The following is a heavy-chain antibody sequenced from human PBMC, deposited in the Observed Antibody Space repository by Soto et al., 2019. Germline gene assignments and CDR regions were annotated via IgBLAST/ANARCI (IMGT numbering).Heavy chain of an antibody. J-gene: IGHJ6*02. D-gene: IGHD3-3*01. CDR3: AIGGGQIYYSGMDV. V-gene: IGHV3-11*01. Sequence: LRLSFEASGXFFSDYYMSWIRQAPGKGLETLCYISGTGDITSYADSVKGRFTISRDNAKNSLFLHLNSLSAGDTAVYYCAIGGGQIYYSGMDVWGQGTTVTVSS. CDR1: GXFFSDYY. CDR2: ISGTGDIT.